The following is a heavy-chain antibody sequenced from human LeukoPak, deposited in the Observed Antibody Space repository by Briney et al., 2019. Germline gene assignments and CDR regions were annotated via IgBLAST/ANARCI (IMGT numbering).Heavy chain of an antibody. CDR1: GSTFSSYS. CDR2: ISSSSSYI. D-gene: IGHD3-10*01. Sequence: GGSLRLSCAASGSTFSSYSMNWVRQAPGKGLEWVSSISSSSSYIYYADSVKGRFTISRDNAKNSLYLQMNSLRAEDTAVYYCARVEVMVRGVGGFDYWGQGTLVTVSS. CDR3: ARVEVMVRGVGGFDY. J-gene: IGHJ4*02. V-gene: IGHV3-21*01.